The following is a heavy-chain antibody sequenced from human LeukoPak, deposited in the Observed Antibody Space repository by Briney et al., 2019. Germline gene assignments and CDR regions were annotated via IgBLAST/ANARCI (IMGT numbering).Heavy chain of an antibody. CDR1: GFTSSSYW. CDR2: VNQDGSEQ. Sequence: PGGSLRLSCVVTGFTSSSYWMSWVRRARGKGVEWVANVNQDGSEQYYVDSVKGRFIISKDNAKNSLYLQMNSLRVEDTAVYYCARAAAAGTVDYWGQGTLVIVSS. J-gene: IGHJ4*02. D-gene: IGHD6-13*01. V-gene: IGHV3-7*01. CDR3: ARAAAAGTVDY.